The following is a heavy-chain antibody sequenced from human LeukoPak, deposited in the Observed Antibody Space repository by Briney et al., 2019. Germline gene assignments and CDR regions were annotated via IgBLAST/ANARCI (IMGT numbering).Heavy chain of an antibody. CDR1: GYTFTSHD. CDR3: ARGRPLVHYYGMDV. CDR2: MNPNSGNT. D-gene: IGHD6-13*01. J-gene: IGHJ6*02. Sequence: ASVKVSCKASGYTFTSHDINWVRQATGQGLEWMGWMNPNSGNTGYAQKFQGRVTMTRNTSISTAYMELSSLRSEDTAVYYCARGRPLVHYYGMDVWGQGTTVTVSS. V-gene: IGHV1-8*01.